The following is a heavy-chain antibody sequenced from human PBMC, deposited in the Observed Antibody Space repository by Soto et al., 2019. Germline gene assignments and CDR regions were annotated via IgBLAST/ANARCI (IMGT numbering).Heavy chain of an antibody. D-gene: IGHD2-2*01. Sequence: ASVKVSCKASGYTFTSYDINWVRQATGQGLEWMGWMNPNSGNTGYAQKFQGRVTMTRNTSISTAYMELSSLRSEDTAVYYCARGPPDIVVVPAAIDYWGQGTLVTVSS. J-gene: IGHJ4*02. CDR1: GYTFTSYD. V-gene: IGHV1-8*01. CDR3: ARGPPDIVVVPAAIDY. CDR2: MNPNSGNT.